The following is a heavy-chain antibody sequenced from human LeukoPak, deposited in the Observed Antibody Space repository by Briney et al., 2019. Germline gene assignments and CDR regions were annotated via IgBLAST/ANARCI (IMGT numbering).Heavy chain of an antibody. V-gene: IGHV3-30-3*01. Sequence: PGRSLRLSCVASGFNFSRYGMYWLRQAPGKGLEWIAFMSNDGSTEDYADSVKGRFTISRDNSKNTLYLQMTSLGTEDTAVYYCATPRRGSSRDFDCWGQGTLVTVSS. CDR2: MSNDGSTE. D-gene: IGHD6-13*01. CDR3: ATPRRGSSRDFDC. CDR1: GFNFSRYG. J-gene: IGHJ4*02.